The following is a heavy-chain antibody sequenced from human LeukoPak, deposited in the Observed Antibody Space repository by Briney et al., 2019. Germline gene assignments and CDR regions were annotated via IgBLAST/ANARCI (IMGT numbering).Heavy chain of an antibody. CDR1: GGSISSYY. D-gene: IGHD3-16*01. CDR3: ARVGDYALKD. V-gene: IGHV4-4*07. CDR2: IDTSGIT. Sequence: SETLSLTCTVSGGSISSYYWSWIRQPAGKGLEWIGRIDTSGITNYNPSLKSRVSMSVDTSKNQFSLRLSSVTAADTAVYYCARVGDYALKDWGQGTLVTVSS. J-gene: IGHJ4*02.